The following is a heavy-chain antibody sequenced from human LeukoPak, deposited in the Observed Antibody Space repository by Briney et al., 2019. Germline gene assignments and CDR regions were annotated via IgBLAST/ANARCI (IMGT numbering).Heavy chain of an antibody. CDR2: INPNSGGT. Sequence: ASVKVSCKASGYTFTGYYMHWVRQAPGQGLEWMGWINPNSGGTNYAQKFQGRVTMTRNTSISTAYMELSSLRSEDTAVYYCARVRSGGSYEYFDYWGQGTLVTVSS. J-gene: IGHJ4*02. V-gene: IGHV1-2*02. CDR1: GYTFTGYY. CDR3: ARVRSGGSYEYFDY. D-gene: IGHD1-26*01.